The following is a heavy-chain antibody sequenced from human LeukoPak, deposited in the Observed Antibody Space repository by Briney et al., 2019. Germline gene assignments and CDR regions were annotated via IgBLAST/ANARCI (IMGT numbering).Heavy chain of an antibody. D-gene: IGHD1-26*01. CDR3: ARAFTTRWELLSFDAFDI. V-gene: IGHV4-4*02. J-gene: IGHJ3*02. CDR1: GGSISSSNW. Sequence: KSSETLSLTCAVSGGSISSSNWWSWVRQSPGKGLEWIGEIYHSGSANYNPSLKSRVTISVDKSKNQFSLKLSSVTAADTAVYYCARAFTTRWELLSFDAFDIWGQGTMVTVSS. CDR2: IYHSGSA.